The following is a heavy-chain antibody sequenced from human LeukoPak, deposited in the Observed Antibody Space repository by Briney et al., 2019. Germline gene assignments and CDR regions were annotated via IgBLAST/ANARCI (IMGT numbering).Heavy chain of an antibody. D-gene: IGHD2-2*01. CDR3: ARARYCSSISCREAFDI. Sequence: GGSLRLSCAASGFTFSGYVMSWVRQAPGKGLEWVALISYDGNNKYYADSVKGRFTISRDNSKNTLFLQMNSLRAEDTAVYYCARARYCSSISCREAFDIWGQGTMVTVSS. CDR2: ISYDGNNK. CDR1: GFTFSGYV. J-gene: IGHJ3*02. V-gene: IGHV3-30-3*01.